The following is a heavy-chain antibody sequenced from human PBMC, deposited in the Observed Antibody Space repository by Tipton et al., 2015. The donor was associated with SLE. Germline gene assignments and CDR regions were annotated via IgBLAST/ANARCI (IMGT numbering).Heavy chain of an antibody. J-gene: IGHJ4*02. CDR1: GGSFSGYY. CDR2: INHSGST. CDR3: ARDEYRYDGTGYHLLGHFDY. Sequence: TLSLTCAVYGGSFSGYYCSWIRQPPGKGLEWIGEINHSGSTNYNPSLKSRVILSVDTSKNQFSLKLSSVVAADTAVYYCARDEYRYDGTGYHLLGHFDYWGQGTLVTVSS. V-gene: IGHV4-34*01. D-gene: IGHD3-22*01.